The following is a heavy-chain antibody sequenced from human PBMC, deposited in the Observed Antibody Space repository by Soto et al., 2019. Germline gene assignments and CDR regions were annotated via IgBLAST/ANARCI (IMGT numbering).Heavy chain of an antibody. V-gene: IGHV4-61*08. CDR2: IYYIGST. Sequence: VSGPTLVNPTQTLTLTCTFSGFSLSTSGMCVSWIRQPPGKGLEWIGYIYYIGSTSYNPSLKSRVTISVDTSKNQLSLKLSSVTAADTAVYYCARMWDGSGFSQKHFDYWVQGTLVTVSS. CDR1: GFSLSTSGMC. D-gene: IGHD3-22*01. CDR3: ARMWDGSGFSQKHFDY. J-gene: IGHJ4*02.